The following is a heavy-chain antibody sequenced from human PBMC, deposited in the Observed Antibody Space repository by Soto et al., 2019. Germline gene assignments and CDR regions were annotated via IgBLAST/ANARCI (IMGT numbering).Heavy chain of an antibody. Sequence: ASVKVSCKASGGTFSSYAFSWVRQAPGQGLEWMGWISAYNGNTNYAQKLQGRVTMTTDTSTSTAYMELRSLRSDDTAVYYCARDTSVDIVAAIPLAVPGPALDYWGQGTLVTVSS. D-gene: IGHD5-12*01. J-gene: IGHJ4*02. V-gene: IGHV1-18*01. CDR2: ISAYNGNT. CDR3: ARDTSVDIVAAIPLAVPGPALDY. CDR1: GGTFSSYA.